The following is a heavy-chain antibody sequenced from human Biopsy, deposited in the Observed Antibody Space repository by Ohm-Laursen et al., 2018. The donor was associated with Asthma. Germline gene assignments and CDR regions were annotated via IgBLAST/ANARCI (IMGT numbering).Heavy chain of an antibody. J-gene: IGHJ4*02. D-gene: IGHD5-12*01. CDR2: ISYDGNHK. CDR3: AKRRGYSGHDNDY. CDR1: GFMFRSFG. Sequence: SLRPSCTASGFMFRSFGMHWVRQAPGKGLEWVAVISYDGNHKFYEDSVKSRFTISRDNSKNTLYLQMNSLRTEDTAVYYCAKRRGYSGHDNDYWGQGTLVIVSS. V-gene: IGHV3-30*18.